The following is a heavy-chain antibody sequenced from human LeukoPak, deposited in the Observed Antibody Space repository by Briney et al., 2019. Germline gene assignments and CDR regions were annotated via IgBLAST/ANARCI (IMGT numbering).Heavy chain of an antibody. CDR3: ARAYYYGSGSQQWSYYFDY. J-gene: IGHJ4*02. V-gene: IGHV1-69*05. Sequence: SVKVSCKASGGTFSSYAISWVRQAPGQGLECMGRIIPIFGTANYAQKFQGRVTITTDESTSTAYMELSSLRSEDTAVYYCARAYYYGSGSQQWSYYFDYWGQGALVTVSS. D-gene: IGHD3-10*01. CDR1: GGTFSSYA. CDR2: IIPIFGTA.